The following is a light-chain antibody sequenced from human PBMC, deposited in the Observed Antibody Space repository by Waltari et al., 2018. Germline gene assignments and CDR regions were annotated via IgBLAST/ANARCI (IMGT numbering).Light chain of an antibody. Sequence: DIQMTQSPSSLSASVVDRVTITCRASQSISSYLNWYQQKPGKATKLLIYASSSLQSGGPSRFSGSGSGTDFTLTISSLQPEDFATYYCQQSYSTPTFGGGTKVEIK. CDR1: QSISSY. J-gene: IGKJ4*01. V-gene: IGKV1-39*01. CDR2: ASS. CDR3: QQSYSTPT.